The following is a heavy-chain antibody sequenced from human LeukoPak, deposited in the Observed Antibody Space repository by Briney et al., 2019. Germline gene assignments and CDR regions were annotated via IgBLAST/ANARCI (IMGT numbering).Heavy chain of an antibody. J-gene: IGHJ5*02. CDR2: IYYSGST. CDR1: GGSISSSSYY. D-gene: IGHD1-1*01. CDR3: ARGRRVLGYNWFHP. Sequence: SETLSLTCTVSGGSISSSSYYWGWIRQPPGKGLEWIGSIYYSGSTYYNPSLKSRVTISVDTSKNQFSLKLSSVTAADTAVYYCARGRRVLGYNWFHPWGQGTLVTVSS. V-gene: IGHV4-39*07.